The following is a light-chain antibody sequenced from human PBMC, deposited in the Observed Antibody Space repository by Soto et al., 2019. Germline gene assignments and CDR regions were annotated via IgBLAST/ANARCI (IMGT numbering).Light chain of an antibody. CDR3: QQSYSTPWT. CDR2: AAS. V-gene: IGKV1-39*01. Sequence: DIQMTQSPSSLSASVGDRVTITCRASQSISSYLNWYQQKPGKAPELLIYAASSLQSGVPSRFSGSGSGTDFTLTISSLQPEDFATYYCQQSYSTPWTFGQGTKGEIK. J-gene: IGKJ1*01. CDR1: QSISSY.